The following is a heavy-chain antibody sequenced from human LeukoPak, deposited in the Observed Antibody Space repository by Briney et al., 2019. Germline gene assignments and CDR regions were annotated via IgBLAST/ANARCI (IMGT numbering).Heavy chain of an antibody. CDR1: GFIFSSYS. CDR3: ARLAAAGTSFYGMDV. V-gene: IGHV3-21*01. Sequence: PGGSLRLSCATSGFIFSSYSMNWVRQAPGKGLEWVSSISSSSSYIYHADSVKGRFTISRDNAKNSLYLQTNSLRAEDTAMYYCARLAAAGTSFYGMDVWGKGTTVTVSS. D-gene: IGHD6-13*01. J-gene: IGHJ6*04. CDR2: ISSSSSYI.